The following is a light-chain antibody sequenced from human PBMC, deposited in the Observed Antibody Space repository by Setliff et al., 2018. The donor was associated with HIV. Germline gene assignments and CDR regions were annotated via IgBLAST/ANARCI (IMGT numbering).Light chain of an antibody. CDR2: DVS. Sequence: QSVLTQPRSVSGSPGQSVTISCTGTSSDVGGYNYVSWYQQHPGKAPKLMIYDVSKRPSGVPDRFSGSKSGNTASLTISGLQAEDEADYYCCSYAGSYTFAVLFGGGTKVTVL. J-gene: IGLJ2*01. V-gene: IGLV2-11*01. CDR3: CSYAGSYTFAVL. CDR1: SSDVGGYNY.